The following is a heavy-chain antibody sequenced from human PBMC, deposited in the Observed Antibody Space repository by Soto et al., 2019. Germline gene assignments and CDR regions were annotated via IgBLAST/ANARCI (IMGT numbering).Heavy chain of an antibody. CDR3: ARDRVSWFGELSPDLDV. CDR1: GFTLSSYW. CDR2: IWYDGSNK. D-gene: IGHD3-10*01. Sequence: GGALRLSCAAAGFTLSSYWLPRGRPGPGKGLEWVAVIWYDGSNKYYADSVKGRFTISRDNSKNTLYLQMNSLRAEDTAVYYCARDRVSWFGELSPDLDVWGQGTTVTVSS. J-gene: IGHJ6*02. V-gene: IGHV3-33*01.